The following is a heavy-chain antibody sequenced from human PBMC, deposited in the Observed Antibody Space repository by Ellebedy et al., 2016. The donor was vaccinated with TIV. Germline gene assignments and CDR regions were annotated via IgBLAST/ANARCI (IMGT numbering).Heavy chain of an antibody. J-gene: IGHJ3*01. CDR1: GFAFSSYV. Sequence: GESLKISXAASGFAFSSYVMSWVRQAPGKGLEWVSTKESGGTTSYSDSVKGRFTISRDNVENTLSLQMNSLRAEDTGVYYCARQSQGAFDLWGQGTTVTVSS. V-gene: IGHV3-23*01. CDR3: ARQSQGAFDL. CDR2: KESGGTT. D-gene: IGHD4-11*01.